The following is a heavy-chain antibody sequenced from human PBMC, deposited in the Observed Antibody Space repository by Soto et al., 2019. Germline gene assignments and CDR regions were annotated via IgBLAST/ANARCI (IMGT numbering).Heavy chain of an antibody. J-gene: IGHJ2*01. D-gene: IGHD5-18*01. V-gene: IGHV3-33*01. CDR3: AREGGQLWLRKYFDL. CDR2: IWYDGSNK. Sequence: QVQLVESGGGVVQPGRFLRLSCAASGFTFSSYGMHWVRQAPGKGLEWVAVIWYDGSNKYYADSVKGRFTISRDNSKNTLYLQMNSLRAEDTAVYYCAREGGQLWLRKYFDLWGRGTLVTVSS. CDR1: GFTFSSYG.